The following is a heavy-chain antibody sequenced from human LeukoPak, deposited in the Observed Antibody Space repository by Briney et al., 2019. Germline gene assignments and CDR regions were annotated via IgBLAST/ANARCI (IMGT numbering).Heavy chain of an antibody. CDR3: ARAPYFESSGPL. J-gene: IGHJ4*02. CDR2: IRQDGAER. D-gene: IGHD3-22*01. CDR1: GFTLRNHW. Sequence: GSLRLSCAASGFTLRNHWMSWVRQAPGKGLEWVASIRQDGAERYYVDSVKGRFTISRDNAKNSVYLEMNSLRVEDTAVYFCARAPYFESSGPLWGQGTLVTVSS. V-gene: IGHV3-7*01.